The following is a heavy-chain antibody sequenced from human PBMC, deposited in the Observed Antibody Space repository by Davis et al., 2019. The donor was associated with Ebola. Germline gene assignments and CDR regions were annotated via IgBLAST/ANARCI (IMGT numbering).Heavy chain of an antibody. V-gene: IGHV1-18*01. D-gene: IGHD3-9*01. Sequence: ASVKVSCKASGYTFKNYAISWVRQAPGQGLEWMGWISAYNGNTNYAQILQGRVTITRDTSARTVYMELNSLRSEDTAVYFCSSILAGYRFDYWGQGALVTVSS. CDR3: SSILAGYRFDY. J-gene: IGHJ4*02. CDR1: GYTFKNYA. CDR2: ISAYNGNT.